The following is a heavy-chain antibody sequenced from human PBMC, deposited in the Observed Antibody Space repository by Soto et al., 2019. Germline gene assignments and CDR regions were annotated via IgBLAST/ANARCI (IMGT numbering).Heavy chain of an antibody. CDR3: ASYPGIAAAGRHYYYYYGMDV. V-gene: IGHV1-69*06. CDR2: IIPIFGTA. J-gene: IGHJ6*02. Sequence: ASVKVSCKACGWTFSSYAISWVRQAPGQGLEWMGGIIPIFGTANYAQKFQGRVTITADKSTSTAYMELSSLRSEDTAVYYCASYPGIAAAGRHYYYYYGMDVWGQGTTVTVSS. CDR1: GWTFSSYA. D-gene: IGHD6-13*01.